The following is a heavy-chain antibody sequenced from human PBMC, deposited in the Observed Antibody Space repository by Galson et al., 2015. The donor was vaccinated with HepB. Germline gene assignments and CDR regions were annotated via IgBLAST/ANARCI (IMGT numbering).Heavy chain of an antibody. CDR2: IYYSGST. J-gene: IGHJ5*02. Sequence: SETLSLTCTVSGGSISSYYWSWIRQPPGKGLEWIGYIYYSGSTNYNPSLKSRVTISVDTSKNQFSLKLSSVTAADTAVYYCARTKYSSSPRVRVDWFDPWGQGTLVTVSS. CDR3: ARTKYSSSPRVRVDWFDP. D-gene: IGHD6-6*01. CDR1: GGSISSYY. V-gene: IGHV4-59*08.